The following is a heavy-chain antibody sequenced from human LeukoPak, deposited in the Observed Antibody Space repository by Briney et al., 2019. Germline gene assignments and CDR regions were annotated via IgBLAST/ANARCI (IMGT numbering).Heavy chain of an antibody. CDR3: ARGDFGFDP. Sequence: SETLSLTCNVSGGSIRGYYWSWIRQPPGKGLEWIGYIYSSGSTNYNPSLKSRVTISVDTSKNQFSLKLSSVTAADTAVYYCARGDFGFDPWGQGTLVTVSS. D-gene: IGHD3-16*01. CDR2: IYSSGST. J-gene: IGHJ5*02. V-gene: IGHV4-59*01. CDR1: GGSIRGYY.